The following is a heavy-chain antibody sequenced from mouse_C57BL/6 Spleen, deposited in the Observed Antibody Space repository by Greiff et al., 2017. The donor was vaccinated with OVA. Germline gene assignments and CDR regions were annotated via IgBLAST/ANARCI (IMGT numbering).Heavy chain of an antibody. Sequence: QVHVKQSGPELVKPGASVKISCKASGYAFSSSWMNWVKQRPGKGLEWIGRIYPGDGDTNYNGKFKGKATLTADKSSSTAYMQLSSLTSEDSAVYFCARDHYYGRDYWGQGTTLTVSS. CDR1: GYAFSSSW. D-gene: IGHD1-1*01. J-gene: IGHJ2*01. V-gene: IGHV1-82*01. CDR3: ARDHYYGRDY. CDR2: IYPGDGDT.